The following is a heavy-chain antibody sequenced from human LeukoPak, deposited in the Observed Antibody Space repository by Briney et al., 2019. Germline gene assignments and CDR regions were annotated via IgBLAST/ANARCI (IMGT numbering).Heavy chain of an antibody. CDR3: ARDRGAAVAGGRDFDY. D-gene: IGHD6-19*01. J-gene: IGHJ4*02. CDR2: ISAYNGNT. CDR1: GYTFTSYG. V-gene: IGHV1-18*01. Sequence: ASVKVSCKASGYTFTSYGISWVRQAPGQGLEWMGWISAYNGNTNYAQKPQGRVTMTTDTSTSTAYMELRSLRSDDTAVYYCARDRGAAVAGGRDFDYWGQGTLVTVSS.